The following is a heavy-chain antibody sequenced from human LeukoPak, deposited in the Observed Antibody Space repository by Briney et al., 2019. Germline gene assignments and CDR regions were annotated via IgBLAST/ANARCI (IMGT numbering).Heavy chain of an antibody. Sequence: ASVKVSCKASGYTFTSYDINWVRQATGQGLEWMGWMNPNSANTGYAQKFQGRVTMTRNTSKNTAYLEMTSLTSEDTAVYYCARGVWLGELFSAYWGQGTLVTVSS. CDR1: GYTFTSYD. V-gene: IGHV1-8*01. CDR2: MNPNSANT. D-gene: IGHD3-10*01. CDR3: ARGVWLGELFSAY. J-gene: IGHJ4*02.